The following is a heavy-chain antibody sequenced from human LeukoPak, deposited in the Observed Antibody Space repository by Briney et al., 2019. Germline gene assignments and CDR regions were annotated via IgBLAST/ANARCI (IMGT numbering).Heavy chain of an antibody. J-gene: IGHJ4*02. V-gene: IGHV3-30*18. Sequence: GRSLRPSCAASGFTFSSYGMHWVRQAPGKGLERVAVISYDGSNKYYADSVKGRFTISRDNSKNTLYLQMNSLRAEDTAVYYCAKDGGYSSYHYWGQGTLVTVSS. CDR1: GFTFSSYG. CDR2: ISYDGSNK. D-gene: IGHD6-19*01. CDR3: AKDGGYSSYHY.